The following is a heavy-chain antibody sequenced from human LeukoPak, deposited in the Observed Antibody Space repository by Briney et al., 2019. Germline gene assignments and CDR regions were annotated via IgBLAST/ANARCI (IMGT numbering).Heavy chain of an antibody. J-gene: IGHJ4*02. Sequence: SESLSLTCSVSGGSMSNYYWNWSRQPPGKGLEWIGSIIHGARTTGKTNYNQSLESRIKISIDTTRARFSLKLSSVTVADTAVYYCAKREGSRWDLLYCGQRDLFSASS. CDR3: AKREGSRWDLLY. V-gene: IGHV4-4*08. D-gene: IGHD6-13*01. CDR2: IIHGARTTGKT. CDR1: GGSMSNYY.